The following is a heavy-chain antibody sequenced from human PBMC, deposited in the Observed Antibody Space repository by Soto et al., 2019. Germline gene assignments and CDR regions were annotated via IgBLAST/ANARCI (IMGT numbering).Heavy chain of an antibody. J-gene: IGHJ5*02. CDR3: ARHPPAGLRYYVWLRDNWFEP. D-gene: IGHD3-9*01. CDR2: IDPSNSYT. V-gene: IGHV5-10-1*01. Sequence: GESLKISCKGCGYSFTSYWISWVRQMPGKGLEWMGRIDPSNSYTNYSPSFQGHDTISADKSISTAYLQWSSLKASHTAMYCCARHPPAGLRYYVWLRDNWFEPWGQGTLVTVSS. CDR1: GYSFTSYW.